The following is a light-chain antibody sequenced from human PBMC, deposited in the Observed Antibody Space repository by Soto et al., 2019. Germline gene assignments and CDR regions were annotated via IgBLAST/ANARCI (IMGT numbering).Light chain of an antibody. CDR1: QRISSN. CDR2: GAS. CDR3: QQYNNWPQT. V-gene: IGKV3-15*01. Sequence: PGERATLSCRASQRISSNLVWYQQKPGQAPRLLIYGASTRATGISARFSGSGSGTEFTLTISSLQSEDFAVYYCQQYNNWPQTFGQGTKVEIK. J-gene: IGKJ1*01.